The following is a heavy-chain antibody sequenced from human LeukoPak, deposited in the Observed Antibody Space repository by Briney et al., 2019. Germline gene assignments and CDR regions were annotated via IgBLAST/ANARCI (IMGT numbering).Heavy chain of an antibody. Sequence: PSETLSLTCTVSGGSISNYYWSWIRQPPGKGLEWIGYIYYSGSTNYNPSPKSRVTISVDTSKNQFSLKLSSVTAADTAVYYCARGLSSSWYMYFQHWGQGTLVTVSS. CDR1: GGSISNYY. J-gene: IGHJ1*01. V-gene: IGHV4-59*01. CDR2: IYYSGST. CDR3: ARGLSSSWYMYFQH. D-gene: IGHD6-13*01.